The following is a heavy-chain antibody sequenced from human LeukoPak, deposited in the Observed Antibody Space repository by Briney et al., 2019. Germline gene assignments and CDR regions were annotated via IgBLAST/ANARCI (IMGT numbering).Heavy chain of an antibody. V-gene: IGHV1-69*05. J-gene: IGHJ5*02. CDR1: GGTFSNYA. Sequence: GASVKVSCKASGGTFSNYAISWVRQAPGQGLEWMGGIIPIFGTANYAQKFQGRVTITTDESTSTAYMELSSLRSEDTAVYYCARATVFLEVGLASSEEGNWFDPWGQGTLVTVSS. CDR3: ARATVFLEVGLASSEEGNWFDP. CDR2: IIPIFGTA. D-gene: IGHD3-3*01.